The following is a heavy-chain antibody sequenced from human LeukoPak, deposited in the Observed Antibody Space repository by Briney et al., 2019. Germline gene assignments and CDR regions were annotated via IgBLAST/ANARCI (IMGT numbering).Heavy chain of an antibody. CDR3: AKAERRRVLGTVDN. CDR1: GFTLSNFA. V-gene: IGHV3-30*04. CDR2: ISDDGTNR. Sequence: GGSLRLSCAASGFTLSNFAMHWVRQAPGQGLEWVAVISDDGTNRFYGVSVKGRFSISRDNSRNTVSLQMNSLRVEDTAVYYCAKAERRRVLGTVDNWGQGTLVSVSS. D-gene: IGHD7-27*01. J-gene: IGHJ4*02.